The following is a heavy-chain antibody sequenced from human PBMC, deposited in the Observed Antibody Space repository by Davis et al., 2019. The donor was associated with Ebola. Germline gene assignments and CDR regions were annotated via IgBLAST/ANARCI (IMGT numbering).Heavy chain of an antibody. Sequence: PSETLSLTCTVSGGSISSYYWSWIRQPPGKGLEWIGYIYYSGSTNYNPSLKSRVTISVDTSKNQFSLKLSSVTAADTAVYYCARGQGIAAPPGAPQGWGQGTLVTVSS. CDR1: GGSISSYY. CDR3: ARGQGIAAPPGAPQG. CDR2: IYYSGST. J-gene: IGHJ4*02. V-gene: IGHV4-59*08. D-gene: IGHD6-13*01.